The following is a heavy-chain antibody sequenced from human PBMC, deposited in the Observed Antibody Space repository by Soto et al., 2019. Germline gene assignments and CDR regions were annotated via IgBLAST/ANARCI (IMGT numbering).Heavy chain of an antibody. J-gene: IGHJ4*02. V-gene: IGHV3-21*01. CDR2: ISSSSSYI. CDR1: GFTFSSYS. D-gene: IGHD2-2*01. Sequence: GGSLRLSCAASGFTFSSYSMNWVRQAPGKGLEWVSSISSSSSYIYYADSVKGRFTISRDNAKNSLYLQMNSLRAEDTAVYYCARDDSGYCSSTSCYDFDYWGQGTLVTVSS. CDR3: ARDDSGYCSSTSCYDFDY.